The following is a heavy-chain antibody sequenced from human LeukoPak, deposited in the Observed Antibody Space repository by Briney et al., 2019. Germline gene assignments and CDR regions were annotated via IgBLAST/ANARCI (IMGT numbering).Heavy chain of an antibody. CDR3: ARAYHYDSSGYYDY. D-gene: IGHD3-22*01. CDR1: GGSISSYY. CDR2: IYYTGST. J-gene: IGHJ4*02. Sequence: SETLSLTCTVSGGSISSYYWSWIRQPPGKGLEWIGYIYYTGSTNYNPSLKSRVTMSADTSKNQFSLKLSSVTAADTAVYFCARAYHYDSSGYYDYWGQGTLVTVSS. V-gene: IGHV4-59*01.